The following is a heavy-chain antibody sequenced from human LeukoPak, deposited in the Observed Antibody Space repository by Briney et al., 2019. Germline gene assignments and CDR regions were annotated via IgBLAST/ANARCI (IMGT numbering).Heavy chain of an antibody. V-gene: IGHV4-34*01. D-gene: IGHD6-19*01. CDR1: GGSFSGYY. Sequence: KPSETLSLTCAVYGGSFSGYYWSWIRQPPGKGLEWIGEINHSGSTNYNPSLKSRVTISVDTSKNQFSLKLSSVTAADTAVYYCARGAVAGTTAFDYWGQGTLVTVSS. J-gene: IGHJ4*02. CDR3: ARGAVAGTTAFDY. CDR2: INHSGST.